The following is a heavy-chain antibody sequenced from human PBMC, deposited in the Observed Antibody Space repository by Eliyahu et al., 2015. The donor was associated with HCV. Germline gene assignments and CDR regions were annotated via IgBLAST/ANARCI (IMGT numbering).Heavy chain of an antibody. D-gene: IGHD3-9*01. CDR2: ILPIFDTS. J-gene: IGHJ4*02. Sequence: QVQLVQSGXEVKRPGSSVKXSCKAXGGTXSSXTXSWGRQAPGQGLEWLGGILPIFDTSNHAPKFQGRVTITADKSTTTAYMELTSLRSEDTAVYYCAGKMSFYDVFTGTRGYYFDLWGQGTLVIVSS. CDR3: AGKMSFYDVFTGTRGYYFDL. CDR1: GGTXSSXT. V-gene: IGHV1-69*06.